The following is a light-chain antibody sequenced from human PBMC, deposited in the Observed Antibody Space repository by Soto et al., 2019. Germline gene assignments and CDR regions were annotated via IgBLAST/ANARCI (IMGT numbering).Light chain of an antibody. J-gene: IGLJ1*01. CDR2: EDS. Sequence: SYELTQPPSVSVCPGQTASITCSGYNLGDKYVFWYQLKPGQSPVEVIYEDSERPSNIPERFSGSTSGNTATLTIRGTQPMDEADYYCQAWDTNTVVFGTGTKVTVL. CDR3: QAWDTNTVV. V-gene: IGLV3-1*01. CDR1: NLGDKY.